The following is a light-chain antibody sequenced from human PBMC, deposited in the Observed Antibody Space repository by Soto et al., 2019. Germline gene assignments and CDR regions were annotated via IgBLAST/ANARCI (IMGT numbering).Light chain of an antibody. J-gene: IGLJ2*01. V-gene: IGLV2-14*03. CDR2: DVS. Sequence: QSALTQPASVSGSPGQTITISCTGAVSEVAGYTYVSWYQQHPGNGPKVIIYDVSNRPLGVSNRFSGSKSGTTASLTISGLQAEDEADYYCSSFTRIVGLFGGGTKVTVL. CDR1: VSEVAGYTY. CDR3: SSFTRIVGL.